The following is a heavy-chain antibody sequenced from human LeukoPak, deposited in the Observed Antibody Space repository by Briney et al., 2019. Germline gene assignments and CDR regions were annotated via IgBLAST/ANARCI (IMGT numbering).Heavy chain of an antibody. J-gene: IGHJ6*03. CDR1: GFTFSSYA. D-gene: IGHD6-19*01. CDR3: ARGSGWLYYYYYYMDV. Sequence: GSLRLSCAASGFTFSSYAMSWVRQAPGKGLEWITAISGSGGSTYYADSVKGRFTISRDNSKNTLYLQMNSLRAEDTAVYYCARGSGWLYYYYYYMDVWGKGTTVTISS. CDR2: ISGSGGST. V-gene: IGHV3-23*01.